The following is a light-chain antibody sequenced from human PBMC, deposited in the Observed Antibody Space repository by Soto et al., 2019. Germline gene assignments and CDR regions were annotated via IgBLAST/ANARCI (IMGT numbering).Light chain of an antibody. V-gene: IGLV2-14*01. J-gene: IGLJ3*02. CDR2: EVS. CDR3: SSYTSSSILAV. Sequence: QSALTQPASVSGSPGQSITISCTGTSSDVGVYNYVSWYQQHPGKAPKLMISEVSNRPSGVSNRFSGSKSGNTASLTISGLQAEDEADYYCSSYTSSSILAVFGGGTKLTVL. CDR1: SSDVGVYNY.